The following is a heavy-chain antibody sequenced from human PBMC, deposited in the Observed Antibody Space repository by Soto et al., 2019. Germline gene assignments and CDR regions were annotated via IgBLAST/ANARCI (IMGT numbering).Heavy chain of an antibody. V-gene: IGHV4-30-4*01. D-gene: IGHD4-17*01. J-gene: IGHJ4*02. CDR2: ISYTGTT. CDR3: ARQPTVPTPRRFFHS. Sequence: PSETLSLTCTVSGSSISDEYHWTWIRQSPAKGLEWIGYISYTGTTYYNPSLKSRVTISGDTSKNQFSLRMASVTAADTAVYYCARQPTVPTPRRFFHSWGPGFL. CDR1: GSSISDEYH.